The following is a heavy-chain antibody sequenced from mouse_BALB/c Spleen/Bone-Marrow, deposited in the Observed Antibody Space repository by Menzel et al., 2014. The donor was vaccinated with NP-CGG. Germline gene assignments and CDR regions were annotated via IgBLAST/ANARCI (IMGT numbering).Heavy chain of an antibody. Sequence: VQLQQSGAELVRPGASVTLSCKASGYTFTDYEIHWVKQTPVHGLEWIGAIDPETGGNAYNQKFKGKAALTADKSSSTAYMELRSLTSEGSAVYYCTRNWDDYFDYWGQGTTLTVSS. CDR2: IDPETGGN. V-gene: IGHV1-15*01. J-gene: IGHJ2*01. CDR3: TRNWDDYFDY. D-gene: IGHD4-1*01. CDR1: GYTFTDYE.